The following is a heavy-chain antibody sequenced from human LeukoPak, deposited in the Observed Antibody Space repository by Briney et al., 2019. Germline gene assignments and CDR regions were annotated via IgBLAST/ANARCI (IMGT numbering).Heavy chain of an antibody. Sequence: SETLSLTCAVYGGSFSGYYWSWIRQPPGKGLEWIGEINHSGSTNHNPSLKSRVTISVDTSKNQFSLKLSSVTAADTAVYYCARGVHIVVVTATRGGGFDYWGQGTLVTVSS. J-gene: IGHJ4*02. CDR1: GGSFSGYY. CDR2: INHSGST. V-gene: IGHV4-34*01. D-gene: IGHD2-21*02. CDR3: ARGVHIVVVTATRGGGFDY.